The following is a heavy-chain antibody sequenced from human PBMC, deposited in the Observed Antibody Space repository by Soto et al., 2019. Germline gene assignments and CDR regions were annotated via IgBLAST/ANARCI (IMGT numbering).Heavy chain of an antibody. Sequence: QLQLQESGPGLVKPSETLSLTCTVSGGSISSSSYYWGWIRQPPGKGLEWIGSIYYSGSTYYNPSPKSRVTISLDTSKNQSSLKLSSVTAADTAVYYCARQTRMHPGVYGIDVWGQGTTVTVSS. J-gene: IGHJ6*02. D-gene: IGHD2-8*01. V-gene: IGHV4-39*01. CDR1: GGSISSSSYY. CDR3: ARQTRMHPGVYGIDV. CDR2: IYYSGST.